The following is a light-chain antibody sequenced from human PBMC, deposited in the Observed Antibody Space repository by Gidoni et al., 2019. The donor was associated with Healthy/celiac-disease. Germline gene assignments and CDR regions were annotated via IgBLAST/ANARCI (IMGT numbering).Light chain of an antibody. CDR2: LGS. CDR1: QSLLHSNGYNY. V-gene: IGKV2-28*01. Sequence: DIVMTQSPLSLPVTPGEQASISCRSSQSLLHSNGYNYLDWYLQKPGQSPQLLIYLGSNRASGVPDRFSGSGSGTDFTLKISRVEAEDVGVYYCMQALQTPRTFGQXTKVEIK. J-gene: IGKJ1*01. CDR3: MQALQTPRT.